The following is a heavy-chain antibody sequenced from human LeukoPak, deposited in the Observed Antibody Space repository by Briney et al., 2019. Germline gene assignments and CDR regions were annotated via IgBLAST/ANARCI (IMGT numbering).Heavy chain of an antibody. J-gene: IGHJ4*02. Sequence: GGSLRLSCAASGFTFSSYEMNWVRQAPGKGLEWVANIKQDGSEKYYVDSVKGRFTISRDNTKNSLYLQMNSLRAEDTAVYYCARDVTPFIWGQGTLVTVSS. V-gene: IGHV3-7*01. CDR2: IKQDGSEK. CDR1: GFTFSSYE. D-gene: IGHD2-15*01. CDR3: ARDVTPFI.